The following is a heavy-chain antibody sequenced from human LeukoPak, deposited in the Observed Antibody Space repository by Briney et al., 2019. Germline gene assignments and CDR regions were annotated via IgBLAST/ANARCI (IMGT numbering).Heavy chain of an antibody. D-gene: IGHD6-13*01. CDR2: MKPNSGNT. J-gene: IGHJ4*02. V-gene: IGHV1-8*01. CDR3: ARGDSTAWGSFDY. Sequence: GASVKVSCKASGYTFTNYDINWVRQATGQGLEWMGYMKPNSGNTGYAQKFQGRVTMTRDTSISTAYMELSSLTSEDTAVYYCARGDSTAWGSFDYWGQGTLVTVSS. CDR1: GYTFTNYD.